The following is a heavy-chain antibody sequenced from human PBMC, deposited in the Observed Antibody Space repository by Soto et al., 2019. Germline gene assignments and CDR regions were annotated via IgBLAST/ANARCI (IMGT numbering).Heavy chain of an antibody. CDR1: GFTFSDHY. Sequence: PWGSLRLSCAASGFTFSDHYMDWVRQAPGKGLEWVARTRNRANSYTTEYAASVKGRFTILRDNSKNSLYLQMNSLKTEDTAVYYCTRSSGSYKYFDLWGRGTLVTVSS. J-gene: IGHJ2*01. D-gene: IGHD1-26*01. CDR2: TRNRANSYTT. CDR3: TRSSGSYKYFDL. V-gene: IGHV3-72*01.